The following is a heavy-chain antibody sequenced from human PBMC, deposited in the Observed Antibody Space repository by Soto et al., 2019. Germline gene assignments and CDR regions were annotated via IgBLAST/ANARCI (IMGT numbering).Heavy chain of an antibody. CDR1: GGSIRNNY. CDR3: ARLGGYYQAFDN. J-gene: IGHJ4*02. Sequence: XXTLSLPFTVSGGSIRNNYWSWILQPPGKGLEWVGYIYYTGTSKYNPSLKSRVTISVDSSKNQFSLKLDSVTAADTAVYYCARLGGYYQAFDNWGQGTLVTVSS. V-gene: IGHV4-59*08. CDR2: IYYTGTS. D-gene: IGHD3-3*01.